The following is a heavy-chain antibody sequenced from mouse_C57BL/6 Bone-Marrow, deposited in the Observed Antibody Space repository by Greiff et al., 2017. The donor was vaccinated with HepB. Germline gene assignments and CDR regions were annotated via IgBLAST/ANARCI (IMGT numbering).Heavy chain of an antibody. D-gene: IGHD1-1*01. Sequence: DVKLVESGGGLVKPGGSLKLSCAASGFTFSSYAMSWVRQTPEKRLEWVATISDGGSYTYYPDNVKGRFTISRDNAKNNLYLQMSHLKSEDTAMYYCARGLLRTGFAYWGQGTLVTVSA. CDR1: GFTFSSYA. V-gene: IGHV5-4*03. CDR3: ARGLLRTGFAY. J-gene: IGHJ3*01. CDR2: ISDGGSYT.